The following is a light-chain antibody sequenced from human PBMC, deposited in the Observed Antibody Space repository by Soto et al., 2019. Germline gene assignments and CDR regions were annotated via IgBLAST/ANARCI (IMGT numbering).Light chain of an antibody. Sequence: QSVLTQPPSASGTPGQRVTISCSGSSSNIGSNTLNWYQQLPGTAPKLLLYSNNQRPSGVPDRFSGSKSGTSASLAISGLQSEDEADYYCAAWDDSLTVVVFGGGTKLTVL. CDR2: SNN. J-gene: IGLJ2*01. V-gene: IGLV1-44*01. CDR1: SSNIGSNT. CDR3: AAWDDSLTVVV.